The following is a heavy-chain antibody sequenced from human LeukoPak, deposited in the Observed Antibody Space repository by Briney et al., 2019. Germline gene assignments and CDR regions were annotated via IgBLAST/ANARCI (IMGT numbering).Heavy chain of an antibody. CDR2: INHSGST. Sequence: SETLSLTCTVSGDSISTSNSYWGGIRQPPGKGLEWIGEINHSGSTNYNPSLKSRVTISVDTSKNQFSLKLSSVTAADTAVYYCARVNSSSYYYYYYYMDVWGKGTTVTVSS. CDR3: ARVNSSSYYYYYYYMDV. V-gene: IGHV4-39*07. J-gene: IGHJ6*03. D-gene: IGHD6-13*01. CDR1: GDSISTSNSY.